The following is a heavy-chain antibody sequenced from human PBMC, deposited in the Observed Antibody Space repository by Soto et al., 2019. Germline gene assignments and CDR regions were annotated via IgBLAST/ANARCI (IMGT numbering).Heavy chain of an antibody. CDR3: ATDFSLSDVSY. J-gene: IGHJ4*02. V-gene: IGHV1-18*01. CDR2: IRAYNGNT. D-gene: IGHD3-16*02. Sequence: GASVEVSCKSSGYTFTSYGISCVRQAPGQGLEWMGWIRAYNGNTNYAQKLQGRVTMTTDTSTSTAYMELRSLRSEDTAVYYCATDFSLSDVSYWGQGTLVTVSS. CDR1: GYTFTSYG.